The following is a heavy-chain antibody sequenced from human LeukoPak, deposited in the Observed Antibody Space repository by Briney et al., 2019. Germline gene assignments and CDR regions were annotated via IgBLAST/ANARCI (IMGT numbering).Heavy chain of an antibody. J-gene: IGHJ4*02. V-gene: IGHV4-31*03. CDR1: GGSISRGGYY. CDR2: IYYSGST. D-gene: IGHD5-24*01. CDR3: ARGLQLRGIFDYFDY. Sequence: SQTLSLTCTVSGGSISRGGYYWSWIRQHPGKGLEWIGYIYYSGSTYYNPSLKSRVTISVDTSKNQFSLKLSSVTAADTAVYYCARGLQLRGIFDYFDYWGQGTLVTVSS.